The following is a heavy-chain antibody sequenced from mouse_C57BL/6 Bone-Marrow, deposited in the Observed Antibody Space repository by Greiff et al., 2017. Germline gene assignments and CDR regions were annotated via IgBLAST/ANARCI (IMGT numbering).Heavy chain of an antibody. Sequence: VKLMESGPGLVAPSQSLSITCTVSGFSLTSYAISWVRQPPGKGLEWLGVIWTGGGTNYNSALKSRLSISKDNSKSQVFLKMNSLQTDDTARYYCARNGDYGSSYVWYFDVWGTGTTVTVSS. CDR2: IWTGGGT. D-gene: IGHD1-1*01. CDR1: GFSLTSYA. V-gene: IGHV2-9-1*01. J-gene: IGHJ1*03. CDR3: ARNGDYGSSYVWYFDV.